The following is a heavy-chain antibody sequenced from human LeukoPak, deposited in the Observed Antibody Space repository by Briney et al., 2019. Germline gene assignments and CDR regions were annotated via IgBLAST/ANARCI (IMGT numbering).Heavy chain of an antibody. D-gene: IGHD3-3*01. Sequence: GGSLRLSCAASGFTFSSYWMSWVRQAPGKGLEWVANIKQDGSEKYYVDSVKGRFTISRDNAKNSLYLQMNSLRAEDTAVYYCARGGRRYDFWSGHTYQDPFDYWGQGTLVTVSS. CDR2: IKQDGSEK. J-gene: IGHJ4*02. CDR3: ARGGRRYDFWSGHTYQDPFDY. CDR1: GFTFSSYW. V-gene: IGHV3-7*01.